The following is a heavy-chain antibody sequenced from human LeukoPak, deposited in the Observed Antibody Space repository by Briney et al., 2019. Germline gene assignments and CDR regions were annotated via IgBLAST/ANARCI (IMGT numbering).Heavy chain of an antibody. Sequence: PGGSLRLSCAASGFTVSSNYMSWVRQAPGKGLEWVSVIYSGGSTCYADSVKGRFTISRDNSKNTLYLQMNSLRAEDTAVYYCARESNGGKIDYWGQGTLVTVSS. V-gene: IGHV3-53*01. D-gene: IGHD4-23*01. CDR2: IYSGGST. J-gene: IGHJ4*02. CDR1: GFTVSSNY. CDR3: ARESNGGKIDY.